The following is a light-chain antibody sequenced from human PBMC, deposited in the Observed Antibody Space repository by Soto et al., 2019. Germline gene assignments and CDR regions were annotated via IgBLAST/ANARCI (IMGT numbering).Light chain of an antibody. Sequence: DIQMTQSPSSLSASVGDRGTITCRASQSISSYLNWYQQKPGQAPKLLIYAASSLQSGVPSRFSGSGSGTDYTLTISRLQPEDFATYYCQQSESTPYTLGPGTKLEI. J-gene: IGKJ2*01. CDR1: QSISSY. CDR2: AAS. V-gene: IGKV1-39*01. CDR3: QQSESTPYT.